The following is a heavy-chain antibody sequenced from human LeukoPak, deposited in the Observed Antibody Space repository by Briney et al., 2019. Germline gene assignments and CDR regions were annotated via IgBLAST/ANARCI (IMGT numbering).Heavy chain of an antibody. V-gene: IGHV4-59*01. J-gene: IGHJ4*02. CDR1: GGSISSYY. D-gene: IGHD3-3*01. CDR3: ARGGYDFWSGPAEAY. CDR2: VYYSGST. Sequence: TSETLSLTCTVSGGSISSYYWSWIRQPPGKGLEWIGYVYYSGSTNYNPSLKSRVTISVDTSKNQFSLKLSSVTAADTAVHYCARGGYDFWSGPAEAYWGQGTLVTVSS.